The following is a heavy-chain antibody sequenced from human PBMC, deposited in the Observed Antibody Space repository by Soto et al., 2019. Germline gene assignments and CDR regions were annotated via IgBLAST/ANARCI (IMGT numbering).Heavy chain of an antibody. V-gene: IGHV4-34*01. Sequence: SETLSLTCAVYVGSFSGYYWSWIRQPPGKGLEWIGEINHSGSTNYNPSLKSRVTISVDTSKNQFSLKLSSVTAADTAVYYCARLLMGDYWGQGTLVTVSS. CDR3: ARLLMGDY. CDR2: INHSGST. J-gene: IGHJ4*02. D-gene: IGHD3-10*01. CDR1: VGSFSGYY.